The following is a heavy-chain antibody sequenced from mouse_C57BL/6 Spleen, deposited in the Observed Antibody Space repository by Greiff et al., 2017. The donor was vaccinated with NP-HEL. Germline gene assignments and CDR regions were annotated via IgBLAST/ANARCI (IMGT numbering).Heavy chain of an antibody. Sequence: QVQLQQSGAELVRPGTSVKVSCKASGYAFTNYLIEWVKQRPGQGLEWIGVINPGSGGTNYNEKFKGKATLTADKSSSTAYMQLSSLTSEDSAVYFCARRDYYAMDDWGQGTSGTVSS. V-gene: IGHV1-54*01. J-gene: IGHJ4*01. CDR1: GYAFTNYL. CDR3: ARRDYYAMDD. CDR2: INPGSGGT.